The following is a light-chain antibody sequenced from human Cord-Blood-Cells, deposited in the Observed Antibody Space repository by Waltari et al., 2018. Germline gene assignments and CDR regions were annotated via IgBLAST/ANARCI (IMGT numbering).Light chain of an antibody. CDR1: QSISSY. CDR2: AAS. V-gene: IGKV1-39*01. CDR3: QQSYSTPPT. Sequence: DIQMTQSPSSLSASVGDRVNITCRASQSISSYLNWYQQKPGKAPKLLIYAASSLQSGVPSRFSGSGSGTDFTITISSLQPEDFATYYCQQSYSTPPTFGQGTKVEIK. J-gene: IGKJ1*01.